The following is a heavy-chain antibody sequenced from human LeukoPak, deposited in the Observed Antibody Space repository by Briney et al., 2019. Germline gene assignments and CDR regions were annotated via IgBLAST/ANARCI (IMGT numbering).Heavy chain of an antibody. V-gene: IGHV3-30*03. J-gene: IGHJ4*02. CDR1: GFTFSDYA. D-gene: IGHD3-22*01. CDR2: ISYAGTNK. Sequence: GGSLRLSCVVSGFTFSDYAMSWVRQAPGKGLEWVAVISYAGTNKYYADSVKGRFTISRDISKNTVYLHMDSLRDGDTAVYFCARGGYYYDTTGSPGDYWGQGTLVTVSS. CDR3: ARGGYYYDTTGSPGDY.